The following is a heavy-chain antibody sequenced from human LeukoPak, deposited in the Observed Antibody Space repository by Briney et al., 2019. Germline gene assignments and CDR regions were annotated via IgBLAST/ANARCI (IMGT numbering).Heavy chain of an antibody. V-gene: IGHV1-18*01. J-gene: IGHJ5*02. CDR2: ISAYNGNT. Sequence: ASVKVSCKASGYTFTSYGISWVRQAPGQGLEWMGWISAYNGNTNYAQKLQGRVTMTTDTSTSTAYMELRSLRSDDTAVYYCARVGLLYFDWLLSWFDPWGQGTLVTVSS. CDR3: ARVGLLYFDWLLSWFDP. CDR1: GYTFTSYG. D-gene: IGHD3-9*01.